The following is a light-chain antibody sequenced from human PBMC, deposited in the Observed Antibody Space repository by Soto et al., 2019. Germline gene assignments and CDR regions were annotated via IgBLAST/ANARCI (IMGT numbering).Light chain of an antibody. CDR3: QQYSSYST. CDR2: DAS. J-gene: IGKJ1*01. Sequence: DIQMTPSPSTLSASVGDRVTITCRASQSISSWLAWYQQTPGKAPKLLIYDASSLESGVPSRFSGSGSGTEFTLTISSLQPDDFATYYCQQYSSYSTFGQGTKVDIK. V-gene: IGKV1-5*01. CDR1: QSISSW.